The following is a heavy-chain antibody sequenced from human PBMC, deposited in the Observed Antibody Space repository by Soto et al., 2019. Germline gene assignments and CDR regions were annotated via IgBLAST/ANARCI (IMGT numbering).Heavy chain of an antibody. D-gene: IGHD3-22*01. V-gene: IGHV5-51*01. J-gene: IGHJ4*02. Sequence: GESLKISCNASGYSFTSYWIGWVRQMPGKGLEWMGIIFPGDSDTRYSPSFQGQVTISADKSITTAYLQWSSLKASDTAMYYCARLTYDSSGFPRSDFDYWGQGTLVTVSS. CDR3: ARLTYDSSGFPRSDFDY. CDR1: GYSFTSYW. CDR2: IFPGDSDT.